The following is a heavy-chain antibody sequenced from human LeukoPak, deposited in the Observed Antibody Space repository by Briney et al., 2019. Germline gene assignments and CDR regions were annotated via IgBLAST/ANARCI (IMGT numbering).Heavy chain of an antibody. CDR2: IYTSGST. CDR1: GGSISSGSYY. D-gene: IGHD5-18*01. V-gene: IGHV4-61*02. J-gene: IGHJ4*02. CDR3: ARDRYSYGLDY. Sequence: SETLSLTCTVSGGSISSGSYYLSWIRQPAGKGLEWIGRIYTSGSTNYNPSLKSRVTISVDTSKNQFSLKLSSVTAADTAVYYCARDRYSYGLDYWGQGTLVTVSS.